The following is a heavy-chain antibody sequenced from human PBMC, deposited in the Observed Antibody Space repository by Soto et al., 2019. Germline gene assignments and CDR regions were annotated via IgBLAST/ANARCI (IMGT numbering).Heavy chain of an antibody. CDR3: AKSRNYCSSTTCFAAGC. Sequence: QVQLVESGGGVVQPGRSLRLSCAASGFTFSSYGMHWVRQAPGKGLEWVAVISYDGNYKSYVDSVKGRFTVSRDNSKNTLYLQMNSLRAEDTAVYYCAKSRNYCSSTTCFAAGCWGQGTLVTVSS. V-gene: IGHV3-30*18. J-gene: IGHJ4*02. D-gene: IGHD2-2*01. CDR2: ISYDGNYK. CDR1: GFTFSSYG.